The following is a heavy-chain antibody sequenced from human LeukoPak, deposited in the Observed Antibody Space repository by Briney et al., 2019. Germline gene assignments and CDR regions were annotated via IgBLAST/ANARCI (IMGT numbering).Heavy chain of an antibody. CDR1: GYTFTSYD. CDR2: MNPNSNNT. Sequence: ASVKVSCKASGYTFTSYDITWVRQATGQGLEWMGWMNPNSNNTGYAQKFQGRITMTWNTSISTAYMELSSLRSEDTAVYYCARGGYYCDNWGQGTLVTVSS. V-gene: IGHV1-8*01. D-gene: IGHD6-13*01. CDR3: ARGGYYCDN. J-gene: IGHJ4*02.